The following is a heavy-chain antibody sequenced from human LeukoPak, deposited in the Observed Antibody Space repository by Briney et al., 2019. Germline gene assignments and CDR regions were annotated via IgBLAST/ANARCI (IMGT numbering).Heavy chain of an antibody. V-gene: IGHV4-59*11. CDR3: ARGPISGIDWFDP. D-gene: IGHD6-19*01. CDR2: IYYSGST. CDR1: GGSISSHY. J-gene: IGHJ5*02. Sequence: SETLSLTCTVSGGSISSHYWSWIRQPPGKGLEWIGYIYYSGSTNYNPSLKSRVTISVDTSKNQFSLKLSSVPAADTAVYYCARGPISGIDWFDPWGQGTLVTVSS.